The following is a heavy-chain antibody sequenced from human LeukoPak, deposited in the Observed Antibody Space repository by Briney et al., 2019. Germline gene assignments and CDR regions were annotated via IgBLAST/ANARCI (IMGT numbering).Heavy chain of an antibody. Sequence: GGSLRLSCAASRFTFGSYAMSWVRQAPGKGLEWVSAISADGGSPWYAGSVRGRSTISRDNSKNTVYLQMKSLRAEDTAVYFCARDRNFPRDQFDYWGQGTLVTVSS. CDR2: ISADGGSP. D-gene: IGHD4-11*01. V-gene: IGHV3-23*01. CDR3: ARDRNFPRDQFDY. J-gene: IGHJ4*02. CDR1: RFTFGSYA.